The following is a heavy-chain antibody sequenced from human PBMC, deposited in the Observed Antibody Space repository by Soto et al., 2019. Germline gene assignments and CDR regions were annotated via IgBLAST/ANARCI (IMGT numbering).Heavy chain of an antibody. CDR3: ARTMVRGENYYGMDV. CDR1: GGSVSSGSYY. CDR2: IYYSGST. D-gene: IGHD3-10*01. V-gene: IGHV4-61*01. Sequence: SETLSLTCSVSGGSVSSGSYYWSWIRQPPGKGLEWIGYIYYSGSTNYNPSLKSRVTISVDTSKNQFSLKLSSVTAADTAVYYCARTMVRGENYYGMDVWGQGTTVTVSS. J-gene: IGHJ6*02.